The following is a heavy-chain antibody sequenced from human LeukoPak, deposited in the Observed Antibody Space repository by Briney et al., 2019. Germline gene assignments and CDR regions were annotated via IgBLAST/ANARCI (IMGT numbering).Heavy chain of an antibody. J-gene: IGHJ4*02. V-gene: IGHV4-39*07. CDR2: IYYSGST. D-gene: IGHD2-2*01. CDR3: AREYCISTSCYPPDY. Sequence: SETLSLTCTVSGGSISSSSYYWGWIRQPPGKGLEWIGSIYYSGSTYYNPSLKSRVTISVDTSKNQFSLKLSSVTTADTAVYYCAREYCISTSCYPPDYWGQGTLVTVSS. CDR1: GGSISSSSYY.